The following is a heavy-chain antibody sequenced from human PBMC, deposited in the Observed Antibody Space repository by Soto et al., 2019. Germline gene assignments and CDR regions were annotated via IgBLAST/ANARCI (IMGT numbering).Heavy chain of an antibody. CDR1: VFTFSSYA. D-gene: IGHD4-17*01. CDR3: AKATSTVTAFDT. J-gene: IGHJ4*02. Sequence: PGWCLRLSCAAAVFTFSSYAMSWVRQAPGKGLEWVSSIIGSGGSTYYADSVKGRFTISRDNSKNTLYLQMNSLTAEDTAVYYCAKATSTVTAFDTWGQGSLVIVSS. V-gene: IGHV3-23*01. CDR2: IIGSGGST.